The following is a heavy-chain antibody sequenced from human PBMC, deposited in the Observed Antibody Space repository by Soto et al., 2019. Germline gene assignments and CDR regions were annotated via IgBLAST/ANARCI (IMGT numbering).Heavy chain of an antibody. CDR3: TRDQGRSWFDP. V-gene: IGHV1-3*01. CDR1: GYTFTTYT. D-gene: IGHD3-10*01. Sequence: ASVKVSCKASGYTFTTYTLQWLRQAPGQRLEWMGWINPGNGDTKYSQTFQGRVTITSDTSASTAYMELSSLRSEDTAVYYCTRDQGRSWFDPWGQGTLLTVPS. CDR2: INPGNGDT. J-gene: IGHJ5*02.